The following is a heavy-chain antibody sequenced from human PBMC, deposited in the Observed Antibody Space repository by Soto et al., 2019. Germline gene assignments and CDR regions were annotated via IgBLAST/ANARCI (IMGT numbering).Heavy chain of an antibody. D-gene: IGHD2-15*01. Sequence: ASVKVSCKASGGTFSSYAISWVRQAPGQGLEWMGGIIPIFGTANYAQKFQGRVTITADESTSTAYLELSSLRSEDTAVYYCARTLLMVAPTSGNYFDYWGQGTLVTVSS. CDR1: GGTFSSYA. V-gene: IGHV1-69*13. CDR3: ARTLLMVAPTSGNYFDY. J-gene: IGHJ4*02. CDR2: IIPIFGTA.